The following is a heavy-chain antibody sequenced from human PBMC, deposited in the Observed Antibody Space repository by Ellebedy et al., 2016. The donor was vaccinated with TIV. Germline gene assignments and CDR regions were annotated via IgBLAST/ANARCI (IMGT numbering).Heavy chain of an antibody. CDR2: IYYSGST. CDR1: GGSISSYY. D-gene: IGHD1-26*01. J-gene: IGHJ4*02. Sequence: MPSETLSLTCTVSGGSISSYYWSWIRQPPGKGLEWIGYIYYSGSTNYNPSLKSRVTISVDTSKNQFSLKLSSVTAADTAVYYCARGSGYSGSDDLDYWGQGTLVTVSS. CDR3: ARGSGYSGSDDLDY. V-gene: IGHV4-59*01.